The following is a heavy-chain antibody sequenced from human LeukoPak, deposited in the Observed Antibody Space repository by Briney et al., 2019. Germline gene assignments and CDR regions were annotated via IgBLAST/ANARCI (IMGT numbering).Heavy chain of an antibody. CDR3: TTARCSGGSCYVFDH. V-gene: IGHV3-15*01. J-gene: IGHJ4*02. CDR1: GLAFNNAW. D-gene: IGHD2-15*01. CDR2: IKSKTDGGST. Sequence: GGSLRLSRAASGLAFNNAWMSWVRQTPGKGLEWVGGIKSKTDGGSTDYTVPVKGRFTLSRGDSKNTLNLQMNSLQIEDTAMYFCTTARCSGGSCYVFDHWGQGTLVTVSS.